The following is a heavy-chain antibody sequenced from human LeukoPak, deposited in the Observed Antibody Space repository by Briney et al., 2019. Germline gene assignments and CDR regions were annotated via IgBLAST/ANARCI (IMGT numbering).Heavy chain of an antibody. CDR1: GGSISSGGYY. Sequence: SETLSLTCTVSGGSISSGGYYWSWIRQHPGKGLEWIGYIYYSGSTYYNPSLKSRVTISVDTSKNQFSLKLSSVTAADTAVYYCARVEATIADWFDPWGQGTLVTVSS. J-gene: IGHJ5*02. CDR3: ARVEATIADWFDP. D-gene: IGHD5-12*01. V-gene: IGHV4-31*03. CDR2: IYYSGST.